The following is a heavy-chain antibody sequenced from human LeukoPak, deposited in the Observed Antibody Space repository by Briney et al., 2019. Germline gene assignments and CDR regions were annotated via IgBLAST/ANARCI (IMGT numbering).Heavy chain of an antibody. D-gene: IGHD4/OR15-4a*01. CDR2: ISSDGNLI. CDR3: AREEYDYALGALDV. CDR1: GFTFSRYA. V-gene: IGHV3-30*04. J-gene: IGHJ6*02. Sequence: PGGSLRLSCATSGFTFSRYAMQWVRQAPGKGLEWVAVISSDGNLIFYADSVKGRFTNSRDNSKNTVYLQMNSLRAEDTAVFYCAREEYDYALGALDVWGQGTTVSVSS.